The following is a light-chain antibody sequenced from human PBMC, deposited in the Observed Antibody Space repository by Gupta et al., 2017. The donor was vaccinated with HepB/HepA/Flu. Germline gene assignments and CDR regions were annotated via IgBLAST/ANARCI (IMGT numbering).Light chain of an antibody. Sequence: QSALTQPASVSGSPGQSITISCTATSSDVGDYKSVSWYQQHPGKAPKLLISNVSNRPSGVSNRFSGSKSGNTASLTISGLQAEDEADYYCSSFTYTMTLVVCGGGTKVTV. CDR1: SSDVGDYKS. CDR2: NVS. CDR3: SSFTYTMTLVV. V-gene: IGLV2-14*01. J-gene: IGLJ2*01.